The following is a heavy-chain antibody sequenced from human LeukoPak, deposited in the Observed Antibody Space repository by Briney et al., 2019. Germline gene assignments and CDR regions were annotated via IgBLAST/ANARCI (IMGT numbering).Heavy chain of an antibody. Sequence: SQTLSLTCAISGGSVSSNSGAWNWIRPSPWIGLEWLGRTYYRSKWYNDYAVSVKSRITINPDTPKTQFSLQLNSVTPEDTAVYYCAREVVVADNYGMDVWGQGTTVTVSS. D-gene: IGHD2-15*01. J-gene: IGHJ6*02. CDR1: GGSVSSNSGA. CDR2: TYYRSKWYN. CDR3: AREVVVADNYGMDV. V-gene: IGHV6-1*01.